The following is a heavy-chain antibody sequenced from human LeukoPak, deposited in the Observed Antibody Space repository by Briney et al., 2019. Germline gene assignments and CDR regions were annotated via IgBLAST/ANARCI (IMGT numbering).Heavy chain of an antibody. CDR3: ARDHCSSTSCPP. CDR1: GFTFSSYS. J-gene: IGHJ5*02. Sequence: GGSLRLSCAASGFTFSSYSMNWVRQAPGKGLEWVSSISSSSSYIYYADSVEGRFTISRDNAKNSLYLQMNSLRAEDTAVYYCARDHCSSTSCPPWGQGTLVTVSS. CDR2: ISSSSSYI. V-gene: IGHV3-21*01. D-gene: IGHD2-2*01.